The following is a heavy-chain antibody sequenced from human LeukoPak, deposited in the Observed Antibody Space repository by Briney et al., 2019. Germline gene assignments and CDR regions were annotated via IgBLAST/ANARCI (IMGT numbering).Heavy chain of an antibody. CDR3: ARRNYGSPRWFDP. D-gene: IGHD3-10*01. J-gene: IGHJ5*02. V-gene: IGHV1-8*01. CDR2: MNPNSGNT. Sequence: ASVKVSCKAPGYTFSSYDINWVRQATGQGLEWMGWMNPNSGNTGYAQKFQGRVTMTRNTSISTAYMELSSLRSEDTAVYYCARRNYGSPRWFDPWGQGTLVTVSS. CDR1: GYTFSSYD.